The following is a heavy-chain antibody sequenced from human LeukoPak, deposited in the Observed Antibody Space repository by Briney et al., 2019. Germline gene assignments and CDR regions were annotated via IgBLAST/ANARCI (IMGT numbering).Heavy chain of an antibody. CDR1: GGSFSGYY. J-gene: IGHJ5*02. CDR2: INHSGST. V-gene: IGHV4-34*01. D-gene: IGHD2-2*02. Sequence: PSETLSLTCAGYGGSFSGYYWSWIRQPPGKGLEWIGEINHSGSTNYDPSLKSRVTISVDTSKNQFSLKLSSVTAADTAVYYCARLPRGYCSSTSCYKWYDPWGQGTLVTVSS. CDR3: ARLPRGYCSSTSCYKWYDP.